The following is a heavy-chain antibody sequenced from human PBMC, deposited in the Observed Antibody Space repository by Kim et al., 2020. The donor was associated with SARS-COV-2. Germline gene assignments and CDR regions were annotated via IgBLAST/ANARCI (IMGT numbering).Heavy chain of an antibody. CDR2: IYYSGST. CDR1: GGSISSYY. CDR3: ARVSSGYYYHFDY. Sequence: SETLSLTCTVSGGSISSYYWSWIRQPPGKGLEWIGYIYYSGSTNYNPSLKSRVTISVDTSKNQFSLKLSSVTAADTAVYYFARVSSGYYYHFDYWGQRTLVTVSS. J-gene: IGHJ4*02. V-gene: IGHV4-59*13. D-gene: IGHD3-22*01.